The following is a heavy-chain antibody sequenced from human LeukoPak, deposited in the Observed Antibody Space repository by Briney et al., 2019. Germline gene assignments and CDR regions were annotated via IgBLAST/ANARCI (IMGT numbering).Heavy chain of an antibody. J-gene: IGHJ4*02. Sequence: GASVKVSCKASGYTFTGYYIHWVRQAPGQGLEWMGWINPNTGGTDYAQKFQGRVTITGDTSISTVYMELSRLTSDDTAVYYCARGVASAGAKYFDQWGLGTLVTVSS. D-gene: IGHD6-13*01. V-gene: IGHV1-2*02. CDR2: INPNTGGT. CDR3: ARGVASAGAKYFDQ. CDR1: GYTFTGYY.